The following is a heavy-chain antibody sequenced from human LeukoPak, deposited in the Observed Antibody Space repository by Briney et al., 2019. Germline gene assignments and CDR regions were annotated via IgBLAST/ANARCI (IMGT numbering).Heavy chain of an antibody. CDR1: GGSVSSSSYY. CDR3: ASDYDNDAFDI. D-gene: IGHD3-9*01. Sequence: PSETLSLTCTVSGGSVSSSSYYWGWIRQPPGKGLEWIGNIYYSGSTYYNPSLRSRVTISGDTSKNQFSLKLSSVTAADTAVYYCASDYDNDAFDIWGQGTMVTVSS. V-gene: IGHV4-39*01. CDR2: IYYSGST. J-gene: IGHJ3*02.